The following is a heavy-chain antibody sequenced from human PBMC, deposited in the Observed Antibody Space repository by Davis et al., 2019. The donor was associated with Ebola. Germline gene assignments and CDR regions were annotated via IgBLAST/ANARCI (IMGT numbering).Heavy chain of an antibody. CDR2: IDLSDSYT. CDR3: ARRMHVTIFGTDIDRKPGFDY. D-gene: IGHD3-3*01. CDR1: GNRFSSHW. J-gene: IGHJ4*02. V-gene: IGHV5-10-1*01. Sequence: GESLKISCKDSGNRFSSHWIGWVRQMPGKGLEWMGRIDLSDSYTNYSPSFQGHVTISADKSITTAYLQWNSLKASDTAMYYCARRMHVTIFGTDIDRKPGFDYWGQGTLVTVSS.